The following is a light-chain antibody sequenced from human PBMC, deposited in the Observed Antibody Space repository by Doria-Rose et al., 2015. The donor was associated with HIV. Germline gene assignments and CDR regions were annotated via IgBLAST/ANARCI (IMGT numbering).Light chain of an antibody. CDR3: QQRSNWPPIFT. V-gene: IGKV3-11*01. Sequence: VLTQSPATLSLSPGERATLPCRASQSVSSNLAWYQQKPGQAPRLLIYDASNRATGIPARFSGSGSGTDFTLTISSLEPEDFAVYFCQQRSNWPPIFTFGPGTKVDI. CDR1: QSVSSN. J-gene: IGKJ3*01. CDR2: DAS.